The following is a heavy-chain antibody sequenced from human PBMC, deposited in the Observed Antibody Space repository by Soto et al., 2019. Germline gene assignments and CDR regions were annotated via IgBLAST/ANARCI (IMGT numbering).Heavy chain of an antibody. Sequence: QLQLQESGPGLVKPSETLSLTCTVSGGSISSSSYYWGWIRQPPGKGLEWIGSIYYSGSTYYNPSVSRRVXISVDTSKNQFSLKLSSVPAADTAVYCGAGHAVHRSGFTAYWGQGTLVTVSS. V-gene: IGHV4-39*01. CDR1: GGSISSSSYY. CDR3: AGHAVHRSGFTAY. D-gene: IGHD6-19*01. CDR2: IYYSGST. J-gene: IGHJ4*02.